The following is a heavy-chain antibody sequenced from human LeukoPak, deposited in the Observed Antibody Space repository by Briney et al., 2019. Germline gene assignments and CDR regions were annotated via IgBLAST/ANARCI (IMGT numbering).Heavy chain of an antibody. J-gene: IGHJ4*02. Sequence: GASVKVSCKASGYTFTSYGISWVRQAPGQGLEWMGWISAYNGNTNYAQKLQGRVTMTTDTSTSTAYMELRSLRSDDTAVYYCARVGHYDFWSGYYYYFDYWGQGTLVTVSS. V-gene: IGHV1-18*01. CDR3: ARVGHYDFWSGYYYYFDY. CDR2: ISAYNGNT. CDR1: GYTFTSYG. D-gene: IGHD3-3*01.